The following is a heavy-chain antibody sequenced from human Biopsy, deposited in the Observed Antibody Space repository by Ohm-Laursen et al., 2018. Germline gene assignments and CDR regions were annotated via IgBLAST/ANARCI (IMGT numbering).Heavy chain of an antibody. V-gene: IGHV4-59*07. J-gene: IGHJ6*02. CDR1: GGSFSSYY. D-gene: IGHD4-17*01. CDR3: ARASGILNYGSFKYSHYYGMHV. CDR2: IYCSVMT. Sequence: SDTLSLTCTVSGGSFSSYYWSWIRQPPGKGLEWIGHIYCSVMTNYNPSLQSRVSISVDTSRNQVSLTLSSVTAADTAVYYCARASGILNYGSFKYSHYYGMHVWGQGTKVTVSS.